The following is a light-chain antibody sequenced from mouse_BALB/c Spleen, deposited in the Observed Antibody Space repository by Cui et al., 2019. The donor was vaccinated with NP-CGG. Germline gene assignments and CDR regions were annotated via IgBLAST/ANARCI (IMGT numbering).Light chain of an antibody. V-gene: IGLV1*01. Sequence: QALVPQESALTTSPGETVTLTCRSSTGAVTTNNYDNWVQEKPDHLFTGLIGGTNNRAPGVPARFSGSLIGDKAALTITGTQTDDETIYFCALWYSNHWVFGGGTKLTVL. CDR1: TGAVTTNNY. CDR3: ALWYSNHWV. J-gene: IGLJ1*01. CDR2: GTN.